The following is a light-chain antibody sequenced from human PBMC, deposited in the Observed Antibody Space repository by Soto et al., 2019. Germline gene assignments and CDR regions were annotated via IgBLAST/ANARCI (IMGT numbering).Light chain of an antibody. CDR2: DAS. CDR3: QQRSNWPPWT. V-gene: IGKV3-11*01. CDR1: QSISSW. J-gene: IGKJ1*01. Sequence: TESPSTRSASVGDRVTITCRASQSISSWLAWYQQKPGQAPRLLIYDASNRATGIPARFSGSGSGTDFTLTISSLEPEDFAVYYCQQRSNWPPWTFGQGTKVDIK.